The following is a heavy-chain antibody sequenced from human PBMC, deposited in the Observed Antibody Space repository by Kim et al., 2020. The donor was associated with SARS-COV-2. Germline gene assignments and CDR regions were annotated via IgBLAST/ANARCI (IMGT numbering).Heavy chain of an antibody. Sequence: ASVKVSCKASGYTFTSYGISWVRQAPGQGLEWMGWISAYNGNTNYAQKLQGRVTMTTDTSTSTAYMELRSLRSDDTAVYYCARDRSLLRYFDWLSPDYYYYGMDVWGQGTTVTVSS. CDR1: GYTFTSYG. D-gene: IGHD3-9*01. CDR2: ISAYNGNT. CDR3: ARDRSLLRYFDWLSPDYYYYGMDV. J-gene: IGHJ6*02. V-gene: IGHV1-18*01.